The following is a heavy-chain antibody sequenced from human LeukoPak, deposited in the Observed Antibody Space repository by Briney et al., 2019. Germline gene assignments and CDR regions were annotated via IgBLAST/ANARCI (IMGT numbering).Heavy chain of an antibody. CDR1: GYTFTSYA. CDR2: LNPGPGGT. D-gene: IGHD5-24*01. CDR3: AAQRDPRPFDH. Sequence: ASVKVSCKASGYTFTSYAMHWVRQAPGQRLEWMGWLNPGPGGTLYAQKFQGRVTMTRDMSMTTAYMELTELRSDDTAVYYCAAQRDPRPFDHWGQGTLITVSS. J-gene: IGHJ4*02. V-gene: IGHV1-2*02.